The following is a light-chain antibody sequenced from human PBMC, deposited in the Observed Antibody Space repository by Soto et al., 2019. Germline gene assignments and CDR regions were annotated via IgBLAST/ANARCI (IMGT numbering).Light chain of an antibody. J-gene: IGKJ1*01. CDR1: QSFTNSF. V-gene: IGKV3-20*01. CDR3: QQYGTSPPT. CDR2: GAY. Sequence: EIVLAQSPGTLSLSPGERATLSCRASQSFTNSFLAWYQQKPGQAPRLLIYGAYRRATGIPDRFSGRGSGTDFSLTISRLEPEDFAVYYCQQYGTSPPTFGKGTKVDI.